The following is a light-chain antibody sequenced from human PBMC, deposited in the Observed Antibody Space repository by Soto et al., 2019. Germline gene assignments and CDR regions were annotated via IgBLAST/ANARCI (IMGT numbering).Light chain of an antibody. V-gene: IGKV3-20*01. CDR1: QSVITY. CDR3: QQYGSTPHT. CDR2: GAS. J-gene: IGKJ4*01. Sequence: ESVLTQSPGTLSLSPGERATLSCRASQSVITYLAWDQQKPGQAPRLLIYGASSRATGIPDRFSGSGSGTDFTLTISRLEPEDVAVYYCQQYGSTPHTFGGGTKVEIK.